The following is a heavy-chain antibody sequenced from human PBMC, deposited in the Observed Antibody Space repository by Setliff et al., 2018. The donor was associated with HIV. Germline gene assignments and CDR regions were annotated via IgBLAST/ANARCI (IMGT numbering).Heavy chain of an antibody. J-gene: IGHJ4*02. CDR3: ARDPILGGPDFFDY. CDR1: GFTFSSYV. D-gene: IGHD1-26*01. V-gene: IGHV3-30-3*01. Sequence: PGGSLRLSCAATGFTFSSYVLHWVRQAPGKGLEWVAVMSTGGSTYYADSVKGRFTISRDNSKNTLFLQMNSLRPEDTAVYYCARDPILGGPDFFDYWGQGTLVTVSS. CDR2: MSTGGST.